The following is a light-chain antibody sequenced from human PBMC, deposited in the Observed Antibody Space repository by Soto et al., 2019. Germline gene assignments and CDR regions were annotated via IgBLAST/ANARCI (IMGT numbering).Light chain of an antibody. V-gene: IGLV2-18*01. CDR2: EVS. J-gene: IGLJ2*01. Sequence: QSALTQPPSVSGSPGQSVTIPCTASSSDDGSYNRVSWYQQPPGTPPKLMIYEVSNRPSGVPDRFSGSKSGNTASLTISGFQAEDEANYYCSLYTSSSTVAFGGGTKLTVL. CDR1: SSDDGSYNR. CDR3: SLYTSSSTVA.